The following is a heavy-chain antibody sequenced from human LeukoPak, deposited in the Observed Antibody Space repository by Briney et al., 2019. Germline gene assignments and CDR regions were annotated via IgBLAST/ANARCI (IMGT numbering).Heavy chain of an antibody. CDR1: GYTFTSYG. V-gene: IGHV1-18*01. J-gene: IGHJ4*02. CDR2: ISAYSGNT. CDR3: ARDGPYYYGSGMNY. Sequence: ASVKVSCKASGYTFTSYGISWVRQAPGQGLEWMGWISAYSGNTNYAQKLQGRVTMTTDTSTSTAYMELRSLRSDDTAVYYCARDGPYYYGSGMNYWGQGTLVTVSS. D-gene: IGHD3-10*01.